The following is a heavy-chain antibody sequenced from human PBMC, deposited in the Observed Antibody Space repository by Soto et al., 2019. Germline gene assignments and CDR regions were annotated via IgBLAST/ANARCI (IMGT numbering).Heavy chain of an antibody. J-gene: IGHJ3*02. CDR1: GFTFSSYG. CDR2: ISYDGSNK. CDR3: ASGLEWLMAFDI. V-gene: IGHV3-30*03. Sequence: QVQLVESGGGVVQPGRSLRLSCAASGFTFSSYGMHWVRQAPGKGLEWVAVISYDGSNKYYADSVKGRFTISRDNSKNTLYRQMNSLRAEDTAVYYCASGLEWLMAFDIWGQGTMVTVSS. D-gene: IGHD3-3*01.